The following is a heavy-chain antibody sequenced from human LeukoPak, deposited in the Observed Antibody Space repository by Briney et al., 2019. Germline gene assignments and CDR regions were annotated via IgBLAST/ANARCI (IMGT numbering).Heavy chain of an antibody. CDR3: ARDGGLTKYYYDSSGSGY. D-gene: IGHD3-22*01. Sequence: PGGSLRLSCAASGFTVSSNYMSWVRQAPGKGPEWVSVIYSGGSTYYADSVKGRFTISRDNSKNTLYLQMNSLRAEDTAVYYCARDGGLTKYYYDSSGSGYWGQGTLVTVSS. CDR1: GFTVSSNY. J-gene: IGHJ4*02. V-gene: IGHV3-66*01. CDR2: IYSGGST.